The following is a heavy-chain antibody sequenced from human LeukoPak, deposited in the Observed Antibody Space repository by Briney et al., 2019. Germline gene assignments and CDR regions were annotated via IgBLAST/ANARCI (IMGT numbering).Heavy chain of an antibody. CDR3: ARRRTRSPFDS. CDR2: IYYSGIT. D-gene: IGHD1-14*01. Sequence: SETLSLTCTVSGGSISSSSYYWGWIRQPPGKELEWIGSIYYSGITYFNPSLESRVTISVDTSKNQFSLKLTSVTAADTAVYYCARRRTRSPFDSWGQGTLVTVSS. J-gene: IGHJ4*02. V-gene: IGHV4-39*01. CDR1: GGSISSSSYY.